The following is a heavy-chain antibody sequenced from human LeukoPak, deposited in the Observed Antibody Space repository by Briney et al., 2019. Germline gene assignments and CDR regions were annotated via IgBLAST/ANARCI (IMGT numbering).Heavy chain of an antibody. J-gene: IGHJ4*02. CDR1: GFTFDDYG. D-gene: IGHD3-22*01. Sequence: GGSLRLSCAASGFTFDDYGMSWVRQAPGKGLEWVSGINWNGGSTGYADSVKGRFTISRDNSKNTLYLQMNRLRAEDTAIYYCVKVPYFDSSGYHGYWGQGTLVTVSS. CDR2: INWNGGST. V-gene: IGHV3-20*04. CDR3: VKVPYFDSSGYHGY.